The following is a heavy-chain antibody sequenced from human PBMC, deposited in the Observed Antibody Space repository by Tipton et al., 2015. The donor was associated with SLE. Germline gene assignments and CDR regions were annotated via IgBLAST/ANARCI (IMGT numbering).Heavy chain of an antibody. CDR1: GGSFTNYY. J-gene: IGHJ4*02. CDR3: ARLPDYFDH. V-gene: IGHV4-34*01. CDR2: INHSGTT. Sequence: TLSLTCAVYGGSFTNYYWSWIRQSPGKGLEWIGEINHSGTTKYNPSLKNRVTISEDTSKNQFSLKLRSVTAADTAVYYCARLPDYFDHWGQGALVTVSS.